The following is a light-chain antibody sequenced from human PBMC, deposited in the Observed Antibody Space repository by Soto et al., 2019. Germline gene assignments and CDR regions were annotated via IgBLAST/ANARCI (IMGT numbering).Light chain of an antibody. V-gene: IGKV3-20*01. CDR3: YQYDSSSWT. J-gene: IGKJ1*01. CDR1: QSVSSSY. CDR2: GAS. Sequence: EIVLTQSPVTLSLSPGERATLSCRASQSVSSSYLAWYQQKPRQAPRLLIYGASSRATGIHARFSGSGSGTDFTLTISIMQPEDVAVYFCYQYDSSSWTFGQGTKVDIK.